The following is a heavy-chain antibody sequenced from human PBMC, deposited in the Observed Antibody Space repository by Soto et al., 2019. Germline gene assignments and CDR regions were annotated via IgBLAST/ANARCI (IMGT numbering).Heavy chain of an antibody. CDR2: IYYSGST. V-gene: IGHV4-30-4*01. Sequence: ASETLSLTCTVSGGSISSGDYYWSWIRQPPGKGLEWIGYIYYSGSTYYNPSLKSRVTISVDTSKNQFSLKLSSVTAADTAVYYCARSHYGHFDFWSGYSNDGSGSSFDYWGQGTLVTVSS. CDR1: GGSISSGDYY. CDR3: ARSHYGHFDFWSGYSNDGSGSSFDY. D-gene: IGHD3-3*01. J-gene: IGHJ4*02.